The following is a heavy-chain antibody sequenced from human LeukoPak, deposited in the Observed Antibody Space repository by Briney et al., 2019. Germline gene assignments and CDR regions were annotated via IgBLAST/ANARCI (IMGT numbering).Heavy chain of an antibody. V-gene: IGHV1-18*01. CDR1: GYTFTSYG. CDR3: ARGPSITMIVVVITTSHY. D-gene: IGHD3-22*01. J-gene: IGHJ4*02. Sequence: ASVKVSCKASGYTFTSYGISWVRQAPGQGLEWMGWISAYNGNTNYAQKLQGRVTMTTDTSTSTAYMELRSLRSDDTAVYYCARGPSITMIVVVITTSHYWGQGTLVTVSS. CDR2: ISAYNGNT.